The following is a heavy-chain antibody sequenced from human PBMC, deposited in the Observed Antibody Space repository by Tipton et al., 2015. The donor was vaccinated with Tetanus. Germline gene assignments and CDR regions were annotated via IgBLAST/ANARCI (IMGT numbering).Heavy chain of an antibody. CDR1: GGSFSGYY. V-gene: IGHV4-34*01. CDR3: ARGQAAGFTVGYYSYYYGMDV. CDR2: INHSGST. Sequence: TLSLTCAVYGGSFSGYYWSWIRQPPGKGLEWIGEINHSGSTNYNPSLKSRVTISVDTSKNQFSLKLSSVTAADTAVYYCARGQAAGFTVGYYSYYYGMDVWGQGTTVTVSS. J-gene: IGHJ6*02. D-gene: IGHD6-13*01.